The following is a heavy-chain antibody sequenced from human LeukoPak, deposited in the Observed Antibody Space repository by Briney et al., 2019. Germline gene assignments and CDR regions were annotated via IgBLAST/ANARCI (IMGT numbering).Heavy chain of an antibody. V-gene: IGHV1-69*01. J-gene: IGHJ3*02. CDR3: ARDQGYCSSTSCLYSSSSSKVAFDI. D-gene: IGHD2-2*01. CDR2: IIPIFGTA. CDR1: GGTFSSYG. Sequence: SVKVSCKASGGTFSSYGISWVRQAPGQGLEWMGGIIPIFGTANYAQKFQGRVTITADESTSTAYMELSSLRSEDTAVYYCARDQGYCSSTSCLYSSSSSKVAFDIWGQGTMVTVSS.